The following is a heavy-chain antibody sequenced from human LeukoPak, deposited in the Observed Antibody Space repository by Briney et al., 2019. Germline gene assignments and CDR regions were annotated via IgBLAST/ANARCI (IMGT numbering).Heavy chain of an antibody. CDR1: GYTFTGYY. Sequence: PGASVKVSCKASGYTFTGYYMHWVRQAPGQGLEWMGWINPNSGGTNYAQKVQGRVTMTRDTSISTAYMELSRLRSDDTAVYYCARDYYGSGSYYGHMDVWGKGTTVTVSS. V-gene: IGHV1-2*02. J-gene: IGHJ6*03. CDR3: ARDYYGSGSYYGHMDV. D-gene: IGHD3-10*01. CDR2: INPNSGGT.